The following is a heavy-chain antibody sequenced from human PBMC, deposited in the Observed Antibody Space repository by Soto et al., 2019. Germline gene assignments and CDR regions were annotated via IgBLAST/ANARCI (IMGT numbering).Heavy chain of an antibody. D-gene: IGHD2-2*01. Sequence: SVKVSCKASGGTFSSYTISWVRQAPGQGLEWMGRIIPILGIANYAQKFQGRVTITADKSTSTAYMELSSLRSEDTAVFFCAIGCSSTSCYYYYYYYMDVWGKGTTVTVSS. CDR2: IIPILGIA. V-gene: IGHV1-69*02. CDR1: GGTFSSYT. CDR3: AIGCSSTSCYYYYYYYMDV. J-gene: IGHJ6*03.